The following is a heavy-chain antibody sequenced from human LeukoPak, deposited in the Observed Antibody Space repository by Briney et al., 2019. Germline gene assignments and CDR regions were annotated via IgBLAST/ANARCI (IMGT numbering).Heavy chain of an antibody. V-gene: IGHV3-74*01. CDR1: GFTFSSYW. D-gene: IGHD3-3*01. J-gene: IGHJ4*02. Sequence: PGGSRRFSCAASGFTFSSYWRHLVRQAPGKGVLFLSRINSDGSSTSYADSVKGRFTISRDNAKNTLYLQMNSLRADDTAVYYCATSRTFDYWGQGNLVTASS. CDR2: INSDGSST. CDR3: ATSRTFDY.